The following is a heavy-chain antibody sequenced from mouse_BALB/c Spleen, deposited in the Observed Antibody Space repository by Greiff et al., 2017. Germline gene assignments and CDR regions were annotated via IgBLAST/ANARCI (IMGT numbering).Heavy chain of an antibody. CDR3: ARKATDGIFAY. CDR1: GYTFSSYW. CDR2: ILPGSGST. V-gene: IGHV1-9*01. D-gene: IGHD3-2*02. J-gene: IGHJ3*01. Sequence: QVQLKESGAELMKPGASVKISCKATGYTFSSYWIEWVKQRPGHGLEWIGEILPGSGSTNYNEKFKGKATFTADTSSNTAYMQLSSLTSEDSAVYYCARKATDGIFAYWGQGTLVTVSA.